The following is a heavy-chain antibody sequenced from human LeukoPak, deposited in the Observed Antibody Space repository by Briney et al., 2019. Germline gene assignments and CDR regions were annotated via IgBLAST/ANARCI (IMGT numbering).Heavy chain of an antibody. CDR3: ATDGEVYYYDSSGYRN. D-gene: IGHD3-22*01. CDR1: GGTFSSYA. Sequence: ASVKVSCKASGGTFSSYAISWVRQAPGQGLEWMGGIIPVFGTANYAQKFQGRVTITADESTSTAYMELSSLRSEDTAVYYCATDGEVYYYDSSGYRNWGQGTLVTVSS. CDR2: IIPVFGTA. J-gene: IGHJ4*02. V-gene: IGHV1-69*13.